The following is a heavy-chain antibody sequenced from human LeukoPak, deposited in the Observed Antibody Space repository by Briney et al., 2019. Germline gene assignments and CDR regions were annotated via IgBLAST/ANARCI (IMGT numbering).Heavy chain of an antibody. CDR2: FDPDDGEI. Sequence: GASVKVSCKVSAYSLTELAIHWVRQAPGTGLEWMGGFDPDDGEIIYAQRFQGRVTMTEDTFTDTAYMELSSLRSEDTAIYYCTSGGDSHYAIWGQGTMVAVSS. CDR3: TSGGDSHYAI. V-gene: IGHV1-24*01. J-gene: IGHJ3*02. D-gene: IGHD3-22*01. CDR1: AYSLTELA.